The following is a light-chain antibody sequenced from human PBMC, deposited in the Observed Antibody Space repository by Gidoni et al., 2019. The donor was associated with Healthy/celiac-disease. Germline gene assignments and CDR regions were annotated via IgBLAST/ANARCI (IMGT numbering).Light chain of an antibody. V-gene: IGLV3-25*03. CDR2: NDS. Sequence: SYELTQPPSVSVHPGQTARLTCSGDALAKHYAYWYQQKQGQAPVLVIYNDSERPSGIPERFSGSSSGTTVTLTISGVQAEDEADYYCQSADSSGTYVVFGGGTKLTVL. CDR1: ALAKHY. J-gene: IGLJ2*01. CDR3: QSADSSGTYVV.